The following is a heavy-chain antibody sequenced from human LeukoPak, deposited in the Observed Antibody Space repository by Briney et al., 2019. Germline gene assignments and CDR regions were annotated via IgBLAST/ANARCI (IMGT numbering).Heavy chain of an antibody. Sequence: GRSLRLSCAASGFTFSYYAIHWVRQAPGKGLEWVAAIWYDGSNDYYADSEKGRFSISRDNSRNTLFLQMDSLRAEDTAVFYCARGRVGYGMDVWGQGTTVTVSS. J-gene: IGHJ6*02. V-gene: IGHV3-33*02. CDR1: GFTFSYYA. CDR3: ARGRVGYGMDV. CDR2: IWYDGSND. D-gene: IGHD1-26*01.